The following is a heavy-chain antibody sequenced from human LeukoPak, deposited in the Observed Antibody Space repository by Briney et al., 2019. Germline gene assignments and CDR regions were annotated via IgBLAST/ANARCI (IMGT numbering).Heavy chain of an antibody. CDR1: GGSISSYY. V-gene: IGHV4-59*01. Sequence: PSETLSLTCTVSGGSISSYYWSWIRQPPGKGLGWSGYIYYSGSTNYNPSLKSRVTISVDTSKNQFSLKLSSVTAADTAVYYCARDTGDGYRVGFDYWGQGSLVTVSS. D-gene: IGHD5-24*01. CDR3: ARDTGDGYRVGFDY. J-gene: IGHJ4*02. CDR2: IYYSGST.